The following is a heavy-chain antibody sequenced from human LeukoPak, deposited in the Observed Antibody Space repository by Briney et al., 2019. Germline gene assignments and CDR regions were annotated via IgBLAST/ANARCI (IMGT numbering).Heavy chain of an antibody. V-gene: IGHV1-18*01. J-gene: IGHJ3*02. D-gene: IGHD6-19*01. CDR3: ARDQYSSGWWSDAFDI. CDR2: ISAYNGNT. Sequence: GASVKVSCKASGYTFTSYGISWVRQAPGQGLEWMGWISAYNGNTNYAQKLQGRVTMTTDTSTSTAYMELRSLRSDDTAVYYCARDQYSSGWWSDAFDIWGQGTMVTVSS. CDR1: GYTFTSYG.